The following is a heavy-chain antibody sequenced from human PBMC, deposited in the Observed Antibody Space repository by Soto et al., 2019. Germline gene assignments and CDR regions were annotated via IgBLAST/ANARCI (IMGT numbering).Heavy chain of an antibody. V-gene: IGHV3-21*01. D-gene: IGHD3-3*01. J-gene: IGHJ6*02. Sequence: GALRLSCSASGFTLRSYSMNWVRPAPGKGLEWVSSISSSSSYIYYADSVKGRFTISRDNAKNSLYLQMNSLRAEDTAVYYCARDRITIFGVVTKTHYGMDVWGQGTKVTVYS. CDR1: GFTLRSYS. CDR3: ARDRITIFGVVTKTHYGMDV. CDR2: ISSSSSYI.